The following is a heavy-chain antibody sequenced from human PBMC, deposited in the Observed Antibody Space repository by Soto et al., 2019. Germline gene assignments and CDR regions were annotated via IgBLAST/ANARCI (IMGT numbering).Heavy chain of an antibody. J-gene: IGHJ5*02. D-gene: IGHD5-18*01. V-gene: IGHV1-18*01. CDR3: ARDQWIQLDGLIPFAP. Sequence: RXSXKVCFEASGYTXSRYGIRLVRQAPGQGLEWMGWISAYNGNTNYAQKLKGRVNITTETSTSTAYMELRSLRSDETAVYYCARDQWIQLDGLIPFAPWGQGTLGPVS. CDR2: ISAYNGNT. CDR1: GYTXSRYG.